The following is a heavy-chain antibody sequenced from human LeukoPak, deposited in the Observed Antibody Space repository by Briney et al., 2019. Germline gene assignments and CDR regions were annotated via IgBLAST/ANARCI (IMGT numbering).Heavy chain of an antibody. Sequence: ASVKVSCKASGYTFTTYGISWVRQAPGQGLEWMGWISAYNGNTNYAQKVQGRVTMTTDTSTNTAYMELSSLRSEDTAVYYCARDNDSRDPPHFDYWGQGTLVTVSS. CDR1: GYTFTTYG. V-gene: IGHV1-18*01. D-gene: IGHD3-16*01. J-gene: IGHJ4*02. CDR3: ARDNDSRDPPHFDY. CDR2: ISAYNGNT.